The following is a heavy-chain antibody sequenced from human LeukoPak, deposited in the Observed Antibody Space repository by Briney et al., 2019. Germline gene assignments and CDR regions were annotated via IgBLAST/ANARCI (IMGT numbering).Heavy chain of an antibody. Sequence: GGSLRLSCAASGFTFDDYAMHWVRQAPGKGLEWVSTITTSDGNTYYADSVKGRFTVSRDNSKNTLFLQMNSLRAEDTAVYYCAKDGGLWVSAHWGDSWGRGTLVTVSS. CDR3: AKDGGLWVSAHWGDS. V-gene: IGHV3-23*01. CDR2: ITTSDGNT. J-gene: IGHJ4*02. CDR1: GFTFDDYA. D-gene: IGHD7-27*01.